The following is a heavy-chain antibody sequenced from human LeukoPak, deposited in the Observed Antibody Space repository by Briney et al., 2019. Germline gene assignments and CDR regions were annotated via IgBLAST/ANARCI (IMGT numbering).Heavy chain of an antibody. Sequence: GASVKVSCKASGYTFTSYAIHWVRQAPGQGLEWMGRINPNSGGTNYAQKFQGRVTMTRDTSISTAYMELSRLRSDDTAVYYCATSPVDTAMRDFDYWGQGTLVTVSS. J-gene: IGHJ4*02. V-gene: IGHV1-2*06. D-gene: IGHD5-18*01. CDR3: ATSPVDTAMRDFDY. CDR1: GYTFTSYA. CDR2: INPNSGGT.